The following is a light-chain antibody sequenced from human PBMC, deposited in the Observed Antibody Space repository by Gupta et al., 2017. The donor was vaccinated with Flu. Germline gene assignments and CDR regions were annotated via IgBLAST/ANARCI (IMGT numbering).Light chain of an antibody. V-gene: IGKV3-11*01. J-gene: IGKJ5*01. CDR3: QQRGTWPPIT. CDR1: TIGGTN. CDR2: ATS. Sequence: APSSCTPSTIGGTNLACLQQKPGQAPRLLIFATSTRATGVPARFSGSGSGTVFTLTISSLEAEDSAVYYCQQRGTWPPITFGQGTRLEIK.